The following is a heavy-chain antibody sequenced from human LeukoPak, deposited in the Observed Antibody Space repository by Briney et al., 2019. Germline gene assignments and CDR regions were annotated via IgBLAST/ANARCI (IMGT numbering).Heavy chain of an antibody. CDR3: AKVQSDIVGAMFFSFDV. J-gene: IGHJ3*01. Sequence: GGSLRLSCTGSGFTFRSYGMHWVRQAPGKGLEWVASIIGSGSEMFYADSLKGRFTISRDNSKNSLYLQMNSLRVEDTAVYYCAKVQSDIVGAMFFSFDVWGQGTMVSVSS. CDR2: IIGSGSEM. V-gene: IGHV3-21*06. D-gene: IGHD1-26*01. CDR1: GFTFRSYG.